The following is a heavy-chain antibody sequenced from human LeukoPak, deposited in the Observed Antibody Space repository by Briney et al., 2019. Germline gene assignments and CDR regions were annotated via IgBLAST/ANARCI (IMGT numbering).Heavy chain of an antibody. V-gene: IGHV1-2*06. CDR2: IKPKSGGT. CDR3: VNGGVYYEDISGDY. D-gene: IGHD3-22*01. J-gene: IGHJ4*02. CDR1: GYTFTDYY. Sequence: ASVKVSCKASGYTFTDYYMHWVRQAPGQGLEWLGRIKPKSGGTTYAQKFQGRVTMTRDTSITTAYMELSSLRSDDTAVYYCVNGGVYYEDISGDYWGRGTLVTVSS.